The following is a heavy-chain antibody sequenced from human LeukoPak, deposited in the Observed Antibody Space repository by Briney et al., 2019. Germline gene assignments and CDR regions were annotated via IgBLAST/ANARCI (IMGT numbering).Heavy chain of an antibody. J-gene: IGHJ4*02. CDR1: GYTFTSYA. CDR2: INTNTGNP. Sequence: ASVKVSCKASGYTFTSYAINWVRQAPGQGLEWMGWINTNTGNPTYAQGFTGRFVFSLDTSVSTAYLQISSLKAEDTAVYYCARVYVWGSYRYSDHWGQGTLVTVSS. CDR3: ARVYVWGSYRYSDH. D-gene: IGHD3-16*02. V-gene: IGHV7-4-1*02.